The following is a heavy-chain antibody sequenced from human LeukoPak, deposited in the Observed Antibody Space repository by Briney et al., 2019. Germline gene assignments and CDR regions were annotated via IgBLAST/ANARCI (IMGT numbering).Heavy chain of an antibody. Sequence: GGSLRLSCAASGFTFSSYAMSWVRQAPGKGLEWVSAISRSGGSTYYADSVKGRFTISRDNSKNTLYLQMNSLRAEDTAVYYCAKEEVNYYDSSSSHYWGQGTLVTVSS. D-gene: IGHD3-22*01. V-gene: IGHV3-23*01. CDR3: AKEEVNYYDSSSSHY. CDR2: ISRSGGST. J-gene: IGHJ4*02. CDR1: GFTFSSYA.